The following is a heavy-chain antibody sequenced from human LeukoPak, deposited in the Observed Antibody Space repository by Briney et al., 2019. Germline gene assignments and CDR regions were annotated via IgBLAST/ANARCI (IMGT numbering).Heavy chain of an antibody. V-gene: IGHV3-30*03. CDR1: GFTFSSYG. J-gene: IGHJ4*02. Sequence: GGSLRLSCAASGFTFSSYGMHWVRQAPAKGLEWVAIISYDGSNKYYADSVKGRFTISRDNSRNTLYLQMNSPRAEDTAVYYCAILPGYSSGWYEVNYWGQGTLVTVSS. CDR2: ISYDGSNK. CDR3: AILPGYSSGWYEVNY. D-gene: IGHD6-13*01.